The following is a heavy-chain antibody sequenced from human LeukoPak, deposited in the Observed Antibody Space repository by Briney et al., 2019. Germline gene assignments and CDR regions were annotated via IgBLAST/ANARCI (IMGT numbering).Heavy chain of an antibody. CDR1: GGSISSYY. CDR3: ARSEPIVVPAERRVYYFDY. D-gene: IGHD2-2*01. V-gene: IGHV4-59*12. CDR2: IYYSGST. Sequence: SETLSLTCTVSGGSISSYYWSWIRQPPGKGLEWIGYIYYSGSTNYNPSLKSRVTISVDTSKNQFSLKLSSVTAADTAVYYCARSEPIVVPAERRVYYFDYWGQGTLVTVSS. J-gene: IGHJ4*02.